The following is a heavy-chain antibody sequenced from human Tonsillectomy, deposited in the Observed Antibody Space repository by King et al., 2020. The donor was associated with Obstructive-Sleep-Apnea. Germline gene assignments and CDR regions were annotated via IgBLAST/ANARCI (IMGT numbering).Heavy chain of an antibody. V-gene: IGHV3-15*01. CDR1: GFTFSNAW. J-gene: IGHJ6*02. CDR2: IKSKVDGGTT. Sequence: QLVQSGGSLVKPGGSLRLSCAASGFTFSNAWMHWVRQAPGKGLEWVGRIKSKVDGGTTDCAAPVKGRFTISRDDSKNTLYPQMNSLKTEDTAVYYCTTEDYFYGLDVWGQGTTVTVSS. CDR3: TTEDYFYGLDV.